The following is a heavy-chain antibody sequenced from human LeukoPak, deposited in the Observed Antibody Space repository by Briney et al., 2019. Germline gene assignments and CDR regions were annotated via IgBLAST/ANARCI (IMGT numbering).Heavy chain of an antibody. D-gene: IGHD3-10*01. CDR2: IYPSGNT. CDR1: GGSFTTHF. J-gene: IGHJ6*03. V-gene: IGHV4-4*07. CDR3: AREDSGSYYNYYYFYMDV. Sequence: SETLSLTCSISGGSFTTHFWSWVRQPAGKGLEWIGRIYPSGNTNYNPSLKSRLNLSVDTSKTQFSLRLSSVTAVDTAVYYCAREDSGSYYNYYYFYMDVWGKGTTVTISS.